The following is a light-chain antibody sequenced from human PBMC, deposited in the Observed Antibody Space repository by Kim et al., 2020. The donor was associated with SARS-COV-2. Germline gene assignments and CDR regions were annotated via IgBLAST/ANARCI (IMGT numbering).Light chain of an antibody. J-gene: IGLJ2*01. CDR3: SSLTSGRSSVV. Sequence: QSVLTQPASVSGSPGQSITISCTGTSSDIGAYNRVSWYQQHPGKAPKLMIFDVSDRPSGVSNRFSGSKSDNKASLTISGLQAEDEADYFCSSLTSGRSSVVFGGGTQLTVL. CDR1: SSDIGAYNR. V-gene: IGLV2-14*03. CDR2: DVS.